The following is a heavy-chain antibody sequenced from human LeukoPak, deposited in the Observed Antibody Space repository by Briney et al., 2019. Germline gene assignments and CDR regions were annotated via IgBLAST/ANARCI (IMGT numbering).Heavy chain of an antibody. CDR1: GGSITTTNF. J-gene: IGHJ4*02. Sequence: SETLSLTCGVSGGSITTTNFWSWVRQTPGQGLEWIGEVSVSGLSDYNPSLKSRVTISVDTSKNQFSLRLTSVTAADTAVYFCARHRYIYGYVDYWGQGALVTVSS. V-gene: IGHV4-4*02. CDR3: ARHRYIYGYVDY. D-gene: IGHD5-18*01. CDR2: VSVSGLS.